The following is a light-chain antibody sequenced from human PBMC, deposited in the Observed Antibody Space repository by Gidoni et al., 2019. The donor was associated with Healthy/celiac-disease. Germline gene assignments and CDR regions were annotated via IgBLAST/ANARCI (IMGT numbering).Light chain of an antibody. J-gene: IGKJ2*01. CDR1: QSISSW. V-gene: IGKV1-5*03. CDR2: KAS. CDR3: QQYNSYPET. Sequence: DIQMPHSPSTLSASVGDRVTITCRASQSISSWLAWYQQKPGKAPKLLIYKASSLESGVPSRFSGSGSGTEFTLTISSLQTDDFATYYCQQYNSYPETFGQGTKLEIK.